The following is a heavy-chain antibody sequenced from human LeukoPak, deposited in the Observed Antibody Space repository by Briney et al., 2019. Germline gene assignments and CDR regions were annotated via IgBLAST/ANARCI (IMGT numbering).Heavy chain of an antibody. CDR1: GFTFSYYA. CDR2: ITDSGGST. J-gene: IGHJ4*02. CDR3: VKASSGYYYEY. D-gene: IGHD3-22*01. V-gene: IGHV3-64D*09. Sequence: PGGSLRLSCSASGFTFSYYAMHWVRQAPGKRLQYVSAITDSGGSTYYADSVKGRFTISRDNSKNTLYLQMSSLRAEDTAVYYCVKASSGYYYEYWGQGTLVTVYS.